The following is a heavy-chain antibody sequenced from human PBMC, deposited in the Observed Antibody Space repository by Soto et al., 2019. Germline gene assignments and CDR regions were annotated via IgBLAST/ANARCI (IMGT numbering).Heavy chain of an antibody. V-gene: IGHV1-69*13. CDR3: ASSVRYSSSPRGPNWFDP. Sequence: SVKVSCKASGGTFSSYAISWVRQAPGRGLEWMGGIIPNFGTANYAQKFQGRVTITADESTSTAYMELSSLRSEDTAVYYCASSVRYSSSPRGPNWFDPWGQGTLVTVSS. CDR2: IIPNFGTA. J-gene: IGHJ5*02. D-gene: IGHD6-6*01. CDR1: GGTFSSYA.